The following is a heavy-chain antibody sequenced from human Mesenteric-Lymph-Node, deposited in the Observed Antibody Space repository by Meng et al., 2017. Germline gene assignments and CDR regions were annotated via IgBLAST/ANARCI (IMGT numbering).Heavy chain of an antibody. CDR3: AKHERGNYQPDYFDY. V-gene: IGHV3-23*01. CDR1: GFTFGSYA. J-gene: IGHJ4*02. CDR2: ISSSGGST. D-gene: IGHD1-7*01. Sequence: GGSLRLSCAASGFTFGSYAMSWVRQAPGKGLEWVSAISSSGGSTYYADSVKGGFTISSDNSENTLYLQMNSLRTEDTAVYSCAKHERGNYQPDYFDYWGQGTLVTVSS.